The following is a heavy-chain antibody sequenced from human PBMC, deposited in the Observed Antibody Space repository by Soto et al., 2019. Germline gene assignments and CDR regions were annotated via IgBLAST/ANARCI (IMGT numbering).Heavy chain of an antibody. D-gene: IGHD3-3*01. Sequence: QVQLVQSGGGLVEPGGSLRLSCAASGFKFSDYHMTWIRQAQGKGLEWISYISSSGTYTTYTDSVKGRFTVSRDNAKRSLYLQMNSLRGEDTAVYYCACVAPTMFGAPFHHNLVDVWGQGNTVTVAS. CDR1: GFKFSDYH. J-gene: IGHJ6*02. V-gene: IGHV3-11*06. CDR3: ACVAPTMFGAPFHHNLVDV. CDR2: ISSSGTYT.